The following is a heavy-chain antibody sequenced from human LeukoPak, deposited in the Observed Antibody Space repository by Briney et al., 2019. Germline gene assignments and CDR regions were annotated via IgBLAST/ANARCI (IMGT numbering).Heavy chain of an antibody. CDR2: IYYSGST. J-gene: IGHJ4*02. V-gene: IGHV4-59*01. D-gene: IGHD1-26*01. CDR1: GGSISGYY. Sequence: SETLSLTCTVSGGSISGYYWSWIRQPPGKGLEWIGYIYYSGSTNYNPSLKSRVTISVDTSKNQFSLKLSSVTAADTAVYYCARDGRSGSYHLDYWGQGTLVTVSS. CDR3: ARDGRSGSYHLDY.